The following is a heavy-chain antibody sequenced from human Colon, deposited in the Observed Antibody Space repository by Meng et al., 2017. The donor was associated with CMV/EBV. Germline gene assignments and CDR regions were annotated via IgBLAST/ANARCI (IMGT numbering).Heavy chain of an antibody. CDR2: IYPGDADT. V-gene: IGHV5-51*01. CDR3: ARHDAGGAPRTIDY. Sequence: GESLKISCKGSGYNFANYWIGWVRLMPGKGLEWMGIIYPGDADTRYSLSFQGQVTVSADESISTAYLQWSSLKASDTAMYYCARHDAGGAPRTIDYWGQGTLVTVSS. CDR1: GYNFANYW. D-gene: IGHD3-16*01. J-gene: IGHJ4*02.